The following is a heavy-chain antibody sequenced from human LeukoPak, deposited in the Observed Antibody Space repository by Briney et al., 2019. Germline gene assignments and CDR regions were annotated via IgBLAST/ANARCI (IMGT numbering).Heavy chain of an antibody. CDR3: ASGLTDDFDWVPNGC. V-gene: IGHV3-48*04. Sequence: GGSLRLSCAASGFTFSSYSMNWVRQAPGKGLEWVSYISSSSSTIYYADSVKGRFTISRDNAKNSLYPQMNSLRAEDTAVYYCASGLTDDFDWVPNGCWGQGTLVTVSS. D-gene: IGHD3-9*01. CDR2: ISSSSSTI. J-gene: IGHJ4*02. CDR1: GFTFSSYS.